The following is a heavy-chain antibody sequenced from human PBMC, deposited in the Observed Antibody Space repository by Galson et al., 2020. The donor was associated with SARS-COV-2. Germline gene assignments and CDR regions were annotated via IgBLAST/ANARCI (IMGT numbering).Heavy chain of an antibody. CDR2: FDPEDGET. D-gene: IGHD2-2*01. CDR1: GYTLTELS. CDR3: ASSTSWWHAVDI. Sequence: ASVKVSCKVSGYTLTELSMHWVRQAPGKGLEWMGGFDPEDGETIYAQKFQGRVTMTEDTSTDTAYMELSSLRSEDTAVYYCASSTSWWHAVDIWGQGTMVTVSS. J-gene: IGHJ3*02. V-gene: IGHV1-24*01.